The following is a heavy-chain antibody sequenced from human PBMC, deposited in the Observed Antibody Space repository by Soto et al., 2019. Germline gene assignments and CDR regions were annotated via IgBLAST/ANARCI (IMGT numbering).Heavy chain of an antibody. V-gene: IGHV3-53*01. D-gene: IGHD1-26*01. Sequence: GGSLRLSCAASAFTISGTYMNWVRQAPGKGLEWVSAIYPDGRTFYADSVKGRFTISRDDSKNTLYLQLSSLRAGDTAIYYCATYTGNFLWCYWSQGTLVTVSS. CDR3: ATYTGNFLWCY. CDR1: AFTISGTY. J-gene: IGHJ4*02. CDR2: IYPDGRT.